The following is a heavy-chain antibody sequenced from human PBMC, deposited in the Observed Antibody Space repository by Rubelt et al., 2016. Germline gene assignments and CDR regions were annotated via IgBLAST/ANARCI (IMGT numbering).Heavy chain of an antibody. Sequence: QVQLVQSGAEVKKPGASVKVSCKASGYTFTSYGISWVRQAPGQGLEWMGWISAYNGNPNYAQKLQGRVTTTTDTSTSTAYMELRSRRSDDTAVYYCARDVGGNSGLYYFGYWGQGTLVTVSS. V-gene: IGHV1-18*01. J-gene: IGHJ4*02. CDR2: ISAYNGNP. CDR3: ARDVGGNSGLYYFGY. CDR1: GYTFTSYG. D-gene: IGHD4-23*01.